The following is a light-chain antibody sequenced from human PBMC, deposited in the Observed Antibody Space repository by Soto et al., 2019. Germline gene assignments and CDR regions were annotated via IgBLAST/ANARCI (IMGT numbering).Light chain of an antibody. V-gene: IGKV3-11*01. CDR2: DAS. Sequence: IVLTQSLATLTLSPGESATRACRASQSVSSYLAWYQQKPGQAPRLLIYDASNRATGIPARFSGSGSGTDFTLTISSLEPEDFAVYYCQQRSNWPPTFGQGTKVDIK. J-gene: IGKJ1*01. CDR1: QSVSSY. CDR3: QQRSNWPPT.